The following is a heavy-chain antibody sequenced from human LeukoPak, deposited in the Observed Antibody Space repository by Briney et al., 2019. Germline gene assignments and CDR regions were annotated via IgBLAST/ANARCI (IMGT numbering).Heavy chain of an antibody. CDR1: GFTFSTYE. D-gene: IGHD3-22*01. J-gene: IGHJ4*02. CDR2: ISSSGSTI. CDR3: TTDRAYYYDSSGLDY. V-gene: IGHV3-48*03. Sequence: GGSLRLSCAASGFTFSTYEMNWVRQAPGKGLEWVSYISSSGSTIYYADSVKGRFTISRDNSKSTLSLQMNSLKTEDTAVYYCTTDRAYYYDSSGLDYWGQGTLVTVSS.